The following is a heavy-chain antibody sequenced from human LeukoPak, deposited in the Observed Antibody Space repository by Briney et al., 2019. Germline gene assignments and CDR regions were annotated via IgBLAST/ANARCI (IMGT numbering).Heavy chain of an antibody. D-gene: IGHD6-6*01. V-gene: IGHV4-59*01. CDR3: ARDTYSSSSSGLDY. Sequence: SETLSLTCTVSGASISSYYWSWIRQPPGKGLEWIWYIYYSGSTNYNPSLKSRVTISVDTSKNQFSLKLSSVTAADTAVYYCARDTYSSSSSGLDYWGQGTLVTVSS. J-gene: IGHJ4*02. CDR1: GASISSYY. CDR2: IYYSGST.